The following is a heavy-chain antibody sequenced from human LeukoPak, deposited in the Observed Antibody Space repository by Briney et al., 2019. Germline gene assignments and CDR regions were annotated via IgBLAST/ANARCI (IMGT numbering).Heavy chain of an antibody. J-gene: IGHJ5*02. D-gene: IGHD6-13*01. V-gene: IGHV1-3*01. CDR1: GYTFTSYA. CDR3: ARESSSWYESPFDP. Sequence: GASVKVSCKASGYTFTSYAMHWVRQAPGQRLEWMGWINAGNGNTKYSQKFQGRVTITRDTSAGTAYMELSSLRSEDTAVYYCARESSSWYESPFDPWGQGTLVTVSS. CDR2: INAGNGNT.